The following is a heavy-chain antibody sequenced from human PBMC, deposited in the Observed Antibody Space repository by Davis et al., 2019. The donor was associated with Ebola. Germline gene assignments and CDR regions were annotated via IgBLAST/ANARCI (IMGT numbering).Heavy chain of an antibody. Sequence: GGSLRLSCAASRFTFSSYSMHWVRQAPGKGLEWVANIDQDGSEKNYVDSVKGRFAISRDNAKNSLYLQMNSLRAEDTAVYYCAREGGYWGQGTLVTVSS. D-gene: IGHD3-16*01. CDR1: RFTFSSYS. J-gene: IGHJ4*02. V-gene: IGHV3-7*01. CDR2: IDQDGSEK. CDR3: AREGGY.